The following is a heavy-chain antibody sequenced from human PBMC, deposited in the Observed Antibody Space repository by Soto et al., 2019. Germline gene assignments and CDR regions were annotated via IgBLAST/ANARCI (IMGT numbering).Heavy chain of an antibody. V-gene: IGHV1-18*01. CDR1: GYTFNDFG. D-gene: IGHD2-15*01. CDR3: ARDIAFDIDY. CDR2: IYSKAGKM. J-gene: IGHJ4*02. Sequence: QVHLLQCEAEVQKPGASVKVSCKTSGYTFNDFGITWVRQAPGLGLEWLGWIYSKAGKMNFAPKFQNRVIMTTDTSTCTAFMELTSLTFDDSAIYFCARDIAFDIDYWGQGTLVTVS.